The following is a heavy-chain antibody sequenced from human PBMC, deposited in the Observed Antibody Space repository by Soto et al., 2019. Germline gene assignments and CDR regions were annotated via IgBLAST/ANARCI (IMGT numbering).Heavy chain of an antibody. Sequence: EVQLLESGGGLVQPGGSLRLSCAASAFTFSSYAMSWVRQAPGKGLEWVSAISGSGGSTYYADSVKGRFTISRDNSKNTLYLQMNSLRAEDTAVYYCAKEMDCSGGSCLYYCDYWGQGTLVTVSS. CDR1: AFTFSSYA. J-gene: IGHJ4*02. D-gene: IGHD2-15*01. CDR3: AKEMDCSGGSCLYYCDY. CDR2: ISGSGGST. V-gene: IGHV3-23*01.